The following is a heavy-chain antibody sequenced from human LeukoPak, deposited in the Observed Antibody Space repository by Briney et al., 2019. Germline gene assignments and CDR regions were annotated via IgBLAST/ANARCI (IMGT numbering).Heavy chain of an antibody. CDR1: GGSFSGYY. Sequence: SETLCLTCAVYGGSFSGYYWSGIRQPPGKGLEWIGEINHSGSTNYNPSLKSRVTISVDTSKNQFSLKLSSVTAADTAVYYCARKAVDTALAFEYWGQGTLVTASS. V-gene: IGHV4-34*01. CDR3: ARKAVDTALAFEY. D-gene: IGHD5-18*01. CDR2: INHSGST. J-gene: IGHJ4*02.